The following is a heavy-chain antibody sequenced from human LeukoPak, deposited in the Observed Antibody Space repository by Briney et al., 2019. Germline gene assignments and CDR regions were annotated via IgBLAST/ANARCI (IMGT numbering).Heavy chain of an antibody. D-gene: IGHD6-19*01. CDR2: IYSSGST. CDR1: GGSISSYY. V-gene: IGHV4-59*01. Sequence: SETLSLTCTVSGGSISSYYWSWIRQPPGKGLVWIGYIYSSGSTNSNSPPKGRVTITEDTSKNQFSLTLSSVTAADTAVYYCARVEWSGWYNYWGQGTLVTVSS. J-gene: IGHJ4*02. CDR3: ARVEWSGWYNY.